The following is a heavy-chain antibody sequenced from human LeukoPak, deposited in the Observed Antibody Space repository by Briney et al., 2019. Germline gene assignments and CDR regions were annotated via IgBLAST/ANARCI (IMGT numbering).Heavy chain of an antibody. CDR3: VRKLTGATFFDY. CDR1: GFTFSSYD. Sequence: GGSLRLSCAASGFTFSSYDLNWVRQAPGKGLEWVSYIVGNGLTIYYADSVKGRFTISRDNAKNSLSLQMNSLRPEDTAVYYCVRKLTGATFFDYWGQGTLVTASS. CDR2: IVGNGLTI. V-gene: IGHV3-48*03. J-gene: IGHJ4*02. D-gene: IGHD1-1*01.